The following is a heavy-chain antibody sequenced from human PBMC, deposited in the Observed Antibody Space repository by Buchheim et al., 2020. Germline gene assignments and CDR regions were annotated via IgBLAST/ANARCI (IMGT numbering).Heavy chain of an antibody. D-gene: IGHD3-10*01. CDR3: AKEAYDGSGTYDY. V-gene: IGHV3-30*18. J-gene: IGHJ4*02. CDR1: GFTFSSYG. Sequence: QVQLVESGGGVVQPGRSLRLPCEGSGFTFSSYGMHWVRQAPGKGLEWVAVIGKDGSIKYYVDSVRGRFTISRDNSKNMWYLQMNSLRGEDTAVYYCAKEAYDGSGTYDYWGQGTL. CDR2: IGKDGSIK.